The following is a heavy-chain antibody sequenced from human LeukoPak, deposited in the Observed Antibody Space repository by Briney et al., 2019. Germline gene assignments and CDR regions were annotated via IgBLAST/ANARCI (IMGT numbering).Heavy chain of an antibody. CDR2: ISSSSSYI. CDR3: AKDQGIQLWLKYFQH. D-gene: IGHD5-18*01. V-gene: IGHV3-11*05. J-gene: IGHJ1*01. Sequence: PGGSLRLSCVASGFTFRDYYMSWIRRAPGKGLEWVSYISSSSSYIDYADSVKGRFTISRDNAKNSLHLQMNSLRAEDTAVYYCAKDQGIQLWLKYFQHWGQGTLVTVSS. CDR1: GFTFRDYY.